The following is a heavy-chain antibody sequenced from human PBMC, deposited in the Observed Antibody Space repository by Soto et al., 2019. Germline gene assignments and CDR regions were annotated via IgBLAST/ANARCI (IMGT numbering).Heavy chain of an antibody. D-gene: IGHD1-1*01. Sequence: SETLSLTCTVSGGSISSSSYYWGWIRQPPGKGLEWIGSIYYSGSTYYNPSLKSRVTISVDTSKNQFSLKLSSVTAADTAVYYCARNRRTGWYTAGYYYYGMDVCGQGTPVTVYS. CDR2: IYYSGST. CDR3: ARNRRTGWYTAGYYYYGMDV. CDR1: GGSISSSSYY. V-gene: IGHV4-39*01. J-gene: IGHJ6*02.